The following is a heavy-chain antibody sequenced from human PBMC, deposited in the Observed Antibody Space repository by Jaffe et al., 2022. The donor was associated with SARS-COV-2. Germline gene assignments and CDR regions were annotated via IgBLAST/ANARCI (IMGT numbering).Heavy chain of an antibody. Sequence: QVTLKESGPVLVKPTETLTLTCTVSGFSLSNARMGVSWIRQPPGKALEWLAHIFSNDEKSYSTSLKSRLTISKDTSKSQVVLTMTNMDPVDTATYYCARIRRDFWSGYFHNWFDPWGQGTLVTVSS. V-gene: IGHV2-26*01. J-gene: IGHJ5*02. D-gene: IGHD3-3*01. CDR3: ARIRRDFWSGYFHNWFDP. CDR2: IFSNDEK. CDR1: GFSLSNARMG.